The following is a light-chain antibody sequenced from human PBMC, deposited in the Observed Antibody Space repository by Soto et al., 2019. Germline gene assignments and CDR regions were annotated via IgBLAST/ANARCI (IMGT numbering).Light chain of an antibody. CDR2: GAS. Sequence: EIVLTQSPGTLSLSPGERATLSCRASQSVSSSYLAWYQQKPGQAPRLLIYGASSRTTGIPDRFSGSGSGIDFTLTISRLEPEDFAVYYCQQYGSAPPTFVQGTKLEIK. CDR3: QQYGSAPPT. CDR1: QSVSSSY. V-gene: IGKV3-20*01. J-gene: IGKJ2*01.